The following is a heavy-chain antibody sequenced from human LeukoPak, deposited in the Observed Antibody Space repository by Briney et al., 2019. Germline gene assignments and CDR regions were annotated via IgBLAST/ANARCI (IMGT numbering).Heavy chain of an antibody. CDR1: GFTFSSYG. Sequence: PGGSLRLSCAASGFTFSSYGMHWVRQAPGKGLEWVAVIWYDGSNKYYADSVKGRFTISRDNSKNTLYLQMNSLRAEDTAVYYCARDVYYGSGPLGYWGQGTLVTVSS. D-gene: IGHD3-10*01. V-gene: IGHV3-33*01. J-gene: IGHJ4*02. CDR2: IWYDGSNK. CDR3: ARDVYYGSGPLGY.